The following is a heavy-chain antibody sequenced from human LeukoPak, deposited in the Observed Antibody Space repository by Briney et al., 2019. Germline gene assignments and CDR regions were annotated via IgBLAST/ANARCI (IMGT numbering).Heavy chain of an antibody. CDR3: ARGSYYDSSGYSLAYYFDY. CDR1: GGSIRSSYYY. CDR2: IYDSGST. D-gene: IGHD3-22*01. J-gene: IGHJ4*02. V-gene: IGHV4-39*01. Sequence: PSETLSLTCTVSGGSIRSSYYYWGWIRQPPGKGLEWIGSIYDSGSTYYNPSLKSRVTISVDTSKNQFSLKLSSVTAADTAVYYCARGSYYDSSGYSLAYYFDYWGQGTLVTVSS.